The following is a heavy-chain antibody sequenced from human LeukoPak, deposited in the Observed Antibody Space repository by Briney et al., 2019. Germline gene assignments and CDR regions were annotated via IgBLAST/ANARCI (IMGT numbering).Heavy chain of an antibody. Sequence: GGSLRLSCAASEFTFFTYSMSWVRQAPGKGLKRVSAISGSGGSTYYADSVKGRITISRDNSKNTLYLQMNSLRAEDTAVYYCAKDGGEYYDILTGYYPRLYYMDVWGKGTTVTISS. CDR3: AKDGGEYYDILTGYYPRLYYMDV. CDR1: EFTFFTYS. D-gene: IGHD3-9*01. J-gene: IGHJ6*03. CDR2: ISGSGGST. V-gene: IGHV3-23*01.